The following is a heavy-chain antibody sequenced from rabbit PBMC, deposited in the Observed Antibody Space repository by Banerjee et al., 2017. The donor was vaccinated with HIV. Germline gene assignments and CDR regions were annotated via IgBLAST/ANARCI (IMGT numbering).Heavy chain of an antibody. V-gene: IGHV1S43*01. CDR1: GFDFSSNYF. Sequence: QEQLEESGGDLVKPEGSLTLTCTASGFDFSSNYFMCWVRQAPGKGLELIAYIYTGSGSTWYASWAKGRFTITRSTSLNTVDLKMTSLTAADTATYFCARDYGSSDYMTFNLWGPGTLVTVS. CDR2: IYTGSGST. J-gene: IGHJ4*01. CDR3: ARDYGSSDYMTFNL. D-gene: IGHD8-1*01.